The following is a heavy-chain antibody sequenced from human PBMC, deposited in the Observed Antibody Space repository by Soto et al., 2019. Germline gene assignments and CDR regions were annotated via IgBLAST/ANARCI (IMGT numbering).Heavy chain of an antibody. D-gene: IGHD5-18*01. CDR3: ARDAMANGGMDV. CDR1: GGSISSYY. Sequence: PAETLTLTCTVSGGSISSYYWSWIRQPPGKGLEWIGYIYYSGSTNSNPSLKSRVTISVDTSKNQFSLKLSSVTAADTAVYYCARDAMANGGMDVWGQGTTVTVSS. J-gene: IGHJ6*02. CDR2: IYYSGST. V-gene: IGHV4-59*01.